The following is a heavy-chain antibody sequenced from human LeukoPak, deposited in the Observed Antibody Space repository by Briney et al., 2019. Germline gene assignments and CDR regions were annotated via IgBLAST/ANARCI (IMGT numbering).Heavy chain of an antibody. CDR2: ISAYNGNT. D-gene: IGHD3-22*01. J-gene: IGHJ4*02. Sequence: ASVKVSRKASGYTFTSYGISWVRQTPGQGLEWMGWISAYNGNTNYAQKLQGRVTMTTDTSTSTAYMELRSLRSDDTAVYYCARAGWASYYYDSSGYYYWGQGTLVTVSS. V-gene: IGHV1-18*01. CDR3: ARAGWASYYYDSSGYYY. CDR1: GYTFTSYG.